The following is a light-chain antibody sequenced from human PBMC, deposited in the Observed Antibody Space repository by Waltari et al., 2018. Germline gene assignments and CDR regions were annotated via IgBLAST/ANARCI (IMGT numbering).Light chain of an antibody. Sequence: EIMLTQYPGTLSLSPGERATLSCRASQSISRFLAWYQQKPGQAPRLLIYDASTRATGIPDRFSGSGSGTDFSLTINRLEPEDIAVYYCQKYGSLPATFGQGTKVEIK. CDR3: QKYGSLPAT. CDR1: QSISRF. CDR2: DAS. V-gene: IGKV3-20*01. J-gene: IGKJ1*01.